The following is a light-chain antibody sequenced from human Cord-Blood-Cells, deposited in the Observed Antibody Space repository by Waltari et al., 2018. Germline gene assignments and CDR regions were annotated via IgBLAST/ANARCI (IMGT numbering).Light chain of an antibody. Sequence: QSALTQPASVSGSPGQSITISCTGTSSDVVGYNNVSWYQQHPGKAPNLMIYDVSNRPSGVSNRFSGSKSGNTASLTISGLQAEDEADYYCSSYTSSSTYVFGTGTKVTVL. CDR1: SSDVVGYNN. V-gene: IGLV2-14*01. CDR3: SSYTSSSTYV. CDR2: DVS. J-gene: IGLJ1*01.